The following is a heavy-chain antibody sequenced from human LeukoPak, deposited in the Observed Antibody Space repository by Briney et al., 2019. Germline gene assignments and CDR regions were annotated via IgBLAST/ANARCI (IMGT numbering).Heavy chain of an antibody. CDR1: GFSFSTYW. J-gene: IGHJ4*02. Sequence: GGSLRLFCAASGFSFSTYWMHWVRQAPGKGLVWVSLIDTDGSSTPYADSVKGRFTISRDNAKNTLYLQMNSLRAEDTAVYYCARVGGSSDFDYWGQGTLVTVSS. D-gene: IGHD3-10*01. V-gene: IGHV3-74*01. CDR3: ARVGGSSDFDY. CDR2: IDTDGSST.